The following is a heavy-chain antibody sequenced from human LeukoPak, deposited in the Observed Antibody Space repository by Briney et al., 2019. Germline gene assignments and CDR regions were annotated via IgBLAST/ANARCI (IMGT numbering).Heavy chain of an antibody. Sequence: GGSLRLSCAAAGFTFSSYSMNWVRQAPGKGLEWVSSISSSSSYIYYADSVNGRFTISRDNAKNSLYLQMNSLRAEDTAVYYCAREHKYSSSSAPGAYPDPVDYWGQGTLVTVSS. CDR3: AREHKYSSSSAPGAYPDPVDY. CDR1: GFTFSSYS. CDR2: ISSSSSYI. D-gene: IGHD6-6*01. J-gene: IGHJ4*02. V-gene: IGHV3-21*01.